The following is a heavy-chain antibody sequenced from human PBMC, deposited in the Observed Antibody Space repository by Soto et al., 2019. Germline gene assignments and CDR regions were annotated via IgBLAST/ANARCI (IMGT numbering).Heavy chain of an antibody. CDR3: ARHRALNGFDP. CDR1: GDSLSSSY. CDR2: MYYRWST. V-gene: IGHV4-59*08. Sequence: QVQLQESGPGLVKPSETLSLTCTVSGDSLSSSYWSWIRQPPGKGLEWIGYMYYRWSTSYNPSLNSRVTLSVDTSKNQFFLKLSFVTAADTAVYYCARHRALNGFDPWGQGTLVTVSS. J-gene: IGHJ5*02.